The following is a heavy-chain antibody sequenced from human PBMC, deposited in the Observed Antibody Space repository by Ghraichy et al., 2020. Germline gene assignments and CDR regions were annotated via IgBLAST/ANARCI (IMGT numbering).Heavy chain of an antibody. J-gene: IGHJ6*02. V-gene: IGHV4-34*01. Sequence: SETLSLTCAVYGGSFSGYYWSWIRQPPGKGLEWIGKINHSGSTNYNPSLKSRVTISVDTSKNQFSLKLSSVTAADTAVYYCARGLAVAGIYLGYYYGMDVWGQGTTVTVSS. D-gene: IGHD6-19*01. CDR1: GGSFSGYY. CDR3: ARGLAVAGIYLGYYYGMDV. CDR2: INHSGST.